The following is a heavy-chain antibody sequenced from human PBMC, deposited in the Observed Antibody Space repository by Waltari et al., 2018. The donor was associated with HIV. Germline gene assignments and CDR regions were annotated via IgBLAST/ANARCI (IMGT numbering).Heavy chain of an antibody. Sequence: EVQLVESGGGLVQPGGYLRLSCAASGFTFHTYWRHWLRQGPGKGLVWVSRMNSDGTTRSHADSVKGLFTISRDNAKNTLDVEMNSLRADDTAVYYCASSGVYAHDAFKIWGQGTKVIVSS. J-gene: IGHJ3*02. V-gene: IGHV3-74*01. CDR2: MNSDGTTR. D-gene: IGHD2-15*01. CDR3: ASSGVYAHDAFKI. CDR1: GFTFHTYW.